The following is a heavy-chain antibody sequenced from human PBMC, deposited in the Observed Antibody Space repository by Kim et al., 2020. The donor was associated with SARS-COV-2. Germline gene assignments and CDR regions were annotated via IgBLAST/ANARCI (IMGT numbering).Heavy chain of an antibody. J-gene: IGHJ4*01. CDR2: ISYDGSNK. CDR3: AKPSHSKTYYAFWSGFD. Sequence: GGSLRLSCAASGFTFSSYGMHWVRQAPGKGLEWVAVISYDGSNKYYADSVKGRFTISRDNSKNTLYLQMNSLRAEDTAVYYCAKPSHSKTYYAFWSGFD. CDR1: GFTFSSYG. D-gene: IGHD3-3*01. V-gene: IGHV3-30*18.